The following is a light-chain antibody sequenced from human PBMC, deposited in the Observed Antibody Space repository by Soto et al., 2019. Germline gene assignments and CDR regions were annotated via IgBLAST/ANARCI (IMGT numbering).Light chain of an antibody. V-gene: IGKV3-11*01. CDR2: DAY. Sequence: EVVLTQSTATLSLSPGDRATLSCRASQSVFGYLAWYQHKPGQAPRLLIYDAYKRATGVPARFSGSRSETDFTLIIRSLEPEDFAVYYCQHRSDSPPLTFGGGTKVEIK. J-gene: IGKJ4*01. CDR1: QSVFGY. CDR3: QHRSDSPPLT.